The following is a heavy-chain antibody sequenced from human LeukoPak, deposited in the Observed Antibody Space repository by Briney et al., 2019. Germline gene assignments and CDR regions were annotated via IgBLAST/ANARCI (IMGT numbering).Heavy chain of an antibody. V-gene: IGHV3-74*01. CDR1: GFTLTGYY. Sequence: GGSLRLSCAASGFTLTGYYMSWIRQAPGKGLVWVSRINSDGSSTSYADSVKGRFTISRDNAKNTLYLQMNSLRAEDTAVYYCARDTDSSGYYVYWGQGTLVTVSS. CDR2: INSDGSST. D-gene: IGHD3-22*01. CDR3: ARDTDSSGYYVY. J-gene: IGHJ4*02.